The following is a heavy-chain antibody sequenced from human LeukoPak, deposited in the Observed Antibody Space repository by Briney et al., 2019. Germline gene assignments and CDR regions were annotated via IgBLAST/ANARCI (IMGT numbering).Heavy chain of an antibody. CDR1: GFTISSYA. D-gene: IGHD4-23*01. J-gene: IGHJ1*01. CDR3: AKTTAVATPPLYFQN. CDR2: ISGSGRSI. Sequence: PGGSLRLSCAASGFTISSYATSWVRQAPGKGLEWVSSISGSGRSIYYADSVKGRFTISRDSSKNTLYLQMNSLRAEDTAVYYCAKTTAVATPPLYFQNWGQGTLVTVSS. V-gene: IGHV3-23*01.